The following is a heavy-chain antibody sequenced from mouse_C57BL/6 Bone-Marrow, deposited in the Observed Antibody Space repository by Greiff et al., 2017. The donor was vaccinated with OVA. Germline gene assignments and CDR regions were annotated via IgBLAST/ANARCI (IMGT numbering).Heavy chain of an antibody. CDR3: ARITTVVESYYFDY. CDR1: GFTFTDYY. V-gene: IGHV7-3*01. J-gene: IGHJ2*01. Sequence: EVKLVESGGGLVQPGGSLSLSCAASGFTFTDYYMSWVRQPPGKALEWLGFIRNKANGYTTEYSASVKGRFTISRDNSQSILYLQMNALRAEDSATYYCARITTVVESYYFDYWGQGTTLTVSS. D-gene: IGHD1-1*01. CDR2: IRNKANGYTT.